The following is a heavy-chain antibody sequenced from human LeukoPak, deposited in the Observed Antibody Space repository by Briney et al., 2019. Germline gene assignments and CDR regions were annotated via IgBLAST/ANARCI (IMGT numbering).Heavy chain of an antibody. Sequence: ASVKVSCKASGGAFSSYAISWVRQAPGQGLEWMEWINPKTGGITYSQKFKGRVTMTRDTSLNTAHMEVTGLTFGDTAVYYCAREWGPNYVQGWFDPWGQGTLVSVSS. CDR3: AREWGPNYVQGWFDP. V-gene: IGHV1-2*02. D-gene: IGHD3-10*02. CDR1: GGAFSSYA. CDR2: INPKTGGI. J-gene: IGHJ5*02.